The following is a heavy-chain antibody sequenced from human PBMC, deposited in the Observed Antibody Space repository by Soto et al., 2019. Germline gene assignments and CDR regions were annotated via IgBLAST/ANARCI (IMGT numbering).Heavy chain of an antibody. CDR2: INAGNGNT. CDR1: GYTFTSYA. Sequence: QVQLVQSGAEVKKPGASVKVSCKASGYTFTSYAMHWVRQAPGQRLEWMGWINAGNGNTKYSQKFQGRVTITRDTSASTAYMELISLRSEDTAVYYCAGTVGDYDGMDVWGQGTTVTVSS. J-gene: IGHJ6*02. CDR3: AGTVGDYDGMDV. D-gene: IGHD4-17*01. V-gene: IGHV1-3*01.